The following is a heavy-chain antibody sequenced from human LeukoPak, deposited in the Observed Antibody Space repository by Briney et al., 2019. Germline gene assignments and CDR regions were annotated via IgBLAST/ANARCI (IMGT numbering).Heavy chain of an antibody. D-gene: IGHD2-15*01. Sequence: SETLSLTCAVYGESLSGYYWSWIRQAPWKSLEWIGEISPTGSTKDNPSLTSRVTLSVDTSKNQVSLTLTSMTAADTAVYYCARSRRWSSWPRFPFDMWGQGTLVTVSS. J-gene: IGHJ3*02. CDR1: GESLSGYY. CDR2: ISPTGST. V-gene: IGHV4-34*01. CDR3: ARSRRWSSWPRFPFDM.